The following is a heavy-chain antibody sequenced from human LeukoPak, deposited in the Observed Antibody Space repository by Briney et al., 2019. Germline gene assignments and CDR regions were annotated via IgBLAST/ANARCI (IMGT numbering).Heavy chain of an antibody. J-gene: IGHJ4*02. Sequence: ETGGSLRLSCAASGFTFSSYEMKWVRQAPGKGLECVSYISSSGSTIYYADPVKGRFTISRDNSKNTLYLQMTSLRAEDTAVFYCAKSPYALGSYGIAGDYWGQGTLVTVSS. D-gene: IGHD3-10*01. CDR3: AKSPYALGSYGIAGDY. V-gene: IGHV3-48*03. CDR1: GFTFSSYE. CDR2: ISSSGSTI.